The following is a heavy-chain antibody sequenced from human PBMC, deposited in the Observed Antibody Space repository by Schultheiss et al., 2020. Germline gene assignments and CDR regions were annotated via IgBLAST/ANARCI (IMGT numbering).Heavy chain of an antibody. CDR1: GYSISSGYY. V-gene: IGHV4-38-2*02. J-gene: IGHJ4*02. D-gene: IGHD3-22*01. CDR3: ARALPDSSGYYYPDGCFDY. CDR2: INHSGST. Sequence: SETLSLTCTVSGYSISSGYYWSWIRQPPGKGLEWIGEINHSGSTNYNPSLKSRVTISVDTSKNQFSLKLSSVTAADTAVYYCARALPDSSGYYYPDGCFDYWGQGTLVTVAS.